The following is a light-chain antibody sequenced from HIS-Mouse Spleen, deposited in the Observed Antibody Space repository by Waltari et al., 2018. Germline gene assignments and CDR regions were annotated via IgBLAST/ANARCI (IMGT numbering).Light chain of an antibody. CDR3: ETWDSNFWV. V-gene: IGLV4-60*03. CDR1: SGHSSYI. J-gene: IGLJ3*02. CDR2: LEGSGSY. Sequence: QPVLTQSSSASASLGSSVKLTCTLSSGHSSYIIAWHHQQPGKAPRYLMKLEGSGSYNKGSGVPDRFSGSSSGADRYLTISNLQSEDEADYYCETWDSNFWVFGGGTKLTVL.